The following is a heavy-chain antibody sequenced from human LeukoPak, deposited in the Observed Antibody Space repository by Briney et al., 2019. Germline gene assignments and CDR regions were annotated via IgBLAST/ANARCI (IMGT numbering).Heavy chain of an antibody. D-gene: IGHD2-2*01. CDR3: ARDQGSIVVVPAARFDP. J-gene: IGHJ5*02. V-gene: IGHV1-2*02. CDR2: INPNSGGT. CDR1: GYTFTGYY. Sequence: ASVKVFCKASGYTFTGYYMHWVRQAPGQGLEWMGWINPNSGGTNYAQKFQGRVTMTRDTSISTAYMELSRLRSDDTAVYYCARDQGSIVVVPAARFDPWGQGTLVTVSS.